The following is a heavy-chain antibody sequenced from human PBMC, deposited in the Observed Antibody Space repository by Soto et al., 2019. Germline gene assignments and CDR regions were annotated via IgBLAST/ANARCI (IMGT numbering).Heavy chain of an antibody. V-gene: IGHV4-28*01. J-gene: IGHJ3*02. Sequence: QVQLQESGPGLVKPSDTLSHTCAVSGYSISSSNWWGWIRQPPGKGLGWIGYFYYSGSTYYNPSLKSRLTLSVVTSKNQYSLKLSSVTALDTAVYYCARKNGVLDAFDIWGQGTMVTVPS. CDR2: FYYSGST. CDR3: ARKNGVLDAFDI. CDR1: GYSISSSNW. D-gene: IGHD4-17*01.